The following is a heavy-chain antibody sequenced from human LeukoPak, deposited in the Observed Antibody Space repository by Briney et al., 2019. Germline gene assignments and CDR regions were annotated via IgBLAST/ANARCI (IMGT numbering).Heavy chain of an antibody. CDR3: AKVLPGSNWFDP. J-gene: IGHJ5*02. CDR1: GFNFNSYG. V-gene: IGHV3-30*18. CDR2: ISYDGSNK. Sequence: TGGSLRLSCAASGFNFNSYGMHWARQAPGKGLEWVAVISYDGSNKYYADSVKGRFTISRDNSKTTLYLQMNSLRAEDTAVYYCAKVLPGSNWFDPWGQGTLVTVSS. D-gene: IGHD6-25*01.